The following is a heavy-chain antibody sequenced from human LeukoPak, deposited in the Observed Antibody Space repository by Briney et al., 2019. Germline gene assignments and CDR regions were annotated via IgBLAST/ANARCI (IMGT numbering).Heavy chain of an antibody. CDR2: IKQDGSEK. J-gene: IGHJ6*03. V-gene: IGHV3-7*01. Sequence: PGGSLRLSWAASGFTFDNFALHWVRQAPGKGLEWVANIKQDGSEKYYVDSVKGRFTISRDNAKNSLYLQMNSLRAEDTAVYYCARFRVGAYYYYYMDVWGKGTTVTVSS. D-gene: IGHD1-26*01. CDR3: ARFRVGAYYYYYMDV. CDR1: GFTFDNFA.